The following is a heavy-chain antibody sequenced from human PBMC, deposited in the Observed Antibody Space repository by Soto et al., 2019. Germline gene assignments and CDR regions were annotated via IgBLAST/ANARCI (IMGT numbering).Heavy chain of an antibody. V-gene: IGHV1-18*01. J-gene: IGHJ5*02. CDR3: ARDLFDIVVVPAAQGFDP. Sequence: ASVKVSCRASGYTFTSYGISWVRQAPGQGLEWMGWISAYNGNTNYAQKLQGRVTMTTDTSTSTAYMELRSLRSDDTAVYYCARDLFDIVVVPAAQGFDPWGQGTLVTV. CDR1: GYTFTSYG. D-gene: IGHD2-2*01. CDR2: ISAYNGNT.